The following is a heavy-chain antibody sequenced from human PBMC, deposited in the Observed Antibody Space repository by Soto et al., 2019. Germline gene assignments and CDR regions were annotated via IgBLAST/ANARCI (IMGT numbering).Heavy chain of an antibody. J-gene: IGHJ5*02. CDR3: ARDLRRGYSYGYRDWFAP. Sequence: ASVKVSCKASGYTFTSYDINWVRQATGQGLEWMGWMNPNSGNTNYAQKLQGRVTMATDTSTSTAYMELRSLRSDDTAVYYCARDLRRGYSYGYRDWFAPWGQGTLVTVSS. V-gene: IGHV1-18*01. CDR2: MNPNSGNT. D-gene: IGHD5-18*01. CDR1: GYTFTSYD.